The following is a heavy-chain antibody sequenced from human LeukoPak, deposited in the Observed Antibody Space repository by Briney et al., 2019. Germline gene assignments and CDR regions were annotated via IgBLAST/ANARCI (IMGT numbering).Heavy chain of an antibody. D-gene: IGHD6-13*01. J-gene: IGHJ2*01. CDR1: GGSISSNSYY. CDR3: ARVYYSSSYDYWYFDL. V-gene: IGHV4-39*07. CDR2: IYYSGST. Sequence: SETLSLTCAVSGGSISSNSYYWGWIRQPPGKGLEWIGGIYYSGSTYYNPSLKSRVTISVDTSKNQFSLKLSSVTAADTAVYYCARVYYSSSYDYWYFDLWGRGTLVTVSS.